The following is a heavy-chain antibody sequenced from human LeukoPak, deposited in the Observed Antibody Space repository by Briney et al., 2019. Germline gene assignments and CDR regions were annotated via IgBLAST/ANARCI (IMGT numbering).Heavy chain of an antibody. CDR1: GFTVSSDY. Sequence: GGSLRLSCEASGFTVSSDYMSWVRQAPGKGLEWVSVIYSGGSTYYADSVKARFTISRDNSKNTLYLQMNNLRAEDTAVYYCARWSNRGWFDPWGQGTLVTVSS. CDR2: IYSGGST. J-gene: IGHJ5*02. V-gene: IGHV3-66*01. CDR3: ARWSNRGWFDP. D-gene: IGHD2/OR15-2a*01.